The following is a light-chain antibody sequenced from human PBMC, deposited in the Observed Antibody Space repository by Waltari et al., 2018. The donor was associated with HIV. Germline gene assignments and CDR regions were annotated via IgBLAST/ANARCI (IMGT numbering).Light chain of an antibody. CDR2: LDN. Sequence: SYVLTQPPSVSVAPGKTATLTCAGNHIGSKNVHWYQQRPGQAPVLVINLDNQRASGIAERCAGSNAGGSAALTITGVEAGEEADYYCQVWDSDAYVFGPGTRLTV. J-gene: IGLJ1*01. CDR1: HIGSKN. V-gene: IGLV3-21*01. CDR3: QVWDSDAYV.